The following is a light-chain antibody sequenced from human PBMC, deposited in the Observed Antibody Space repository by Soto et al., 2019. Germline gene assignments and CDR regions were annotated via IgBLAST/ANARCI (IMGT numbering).Light chain of an antibody. CDR3: QHYGSSPYT. CDR1: PSVSSSY. CDR2: GAS. V-gene: IGKV3-20*01. Sequence: EIVLTQSPGTLSLSPGERVTLSCRASPSVSSSYLAWYQQKPGQAPRLLFYGASRRATGIPDRFIGGQSGTDFTLTVSRLEPEDFAVYFCQHYGSSPYTFGQGTKLEI. J-gene: IGKJ2*01.